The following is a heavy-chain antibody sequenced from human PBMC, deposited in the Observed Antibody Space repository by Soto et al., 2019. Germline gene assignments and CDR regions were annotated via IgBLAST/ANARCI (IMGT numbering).Heavy chain of an antibody. V-gene: IGHV1-2*02. CDR3: ARDLSGSYSHFDY. J-gene: IGHJ4*02. D-gene: IGHD1-26*01. Sequence: ASVKVSCKASGYTFTGYYMHWVRQAPGQGLEWMGWINPNSGGTNYAQKFQGGVTMTRDTSISTAYMELSRLRSDDTAVYYCARDLSGSYSHFDYWGQGTLVTVSS. CDR1: GYTFTGYY. CDR2: INPNSGGT.